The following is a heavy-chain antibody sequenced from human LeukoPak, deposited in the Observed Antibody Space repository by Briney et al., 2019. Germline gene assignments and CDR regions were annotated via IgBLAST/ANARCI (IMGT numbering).Heavy chain of an antibody. CDR3: ASVDSGSYHFLFDY. J-gene: IGHJ4*02. CDR2: TNPNSGGT. V-gene: IGHV1-2*02. D-gene: IGHD1-26*01. Sequence: ASVKVSCKASGYTFTGYYMHWVRQAPGQGLEWMGWTNPNSGGTNYAQKFQGRVTMTRDTSISTAYMELSRLRSDDTAVYYCASVDSGSYHFLFDYWGQGTLVTVSS. CDR1: GYTFTGYY.